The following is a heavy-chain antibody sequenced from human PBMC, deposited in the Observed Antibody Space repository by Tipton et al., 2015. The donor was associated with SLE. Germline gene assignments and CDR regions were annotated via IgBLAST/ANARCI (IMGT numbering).Heavy chain of an antibody. J-gene: IGHJ4*02. CDR1: GFTFSTYW. D-gene: IGHD1-26*01. CDR3: AREGGIDYPGFSFDY. CDR2: IKQDGGEQ. V-gene: IGHV3-7*01. Sequence: SLRLSCAASGFTFSTYWMSWVRQAPGKGLEWVANIKQDGGEQNYVDSVKGRLIISRDNAKNALYLQMNNLRAEDTAVNYCAREGGIDYPGFSFDYWGQGTRVTVSS.